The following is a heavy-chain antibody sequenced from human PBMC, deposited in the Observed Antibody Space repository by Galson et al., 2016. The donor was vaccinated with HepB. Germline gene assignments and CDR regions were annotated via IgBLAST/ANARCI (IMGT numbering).Heavy chain of an antibody. J-gene: IGHJ6*04. CDR1: GFAFSNFG. CDR3: AKDLNVFGVLTKYGYNYYGMDV. V-gene: IGHV3-30*18. Sequence: SLRLSCAASGFAFSNFGMHWVRQAPGKGLEWVAVVSFDETNKYYADSVKGRFTISRDNSKKILFLQMKSLRTEETAVYFCAKDLNVFGVLTKYGYNYYGMDVWGKGTAVTVSS. D-gene: IGHD3-3*01. CDR2: VSFDETNK.